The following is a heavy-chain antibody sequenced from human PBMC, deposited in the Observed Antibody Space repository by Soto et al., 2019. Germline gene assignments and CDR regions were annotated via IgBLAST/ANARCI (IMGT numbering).Heavy chain of an antibody. CDR1: GGSSSSSNW. V-gene: IGHV4-4*02. D-gene: IGHD3-22*01. J-gene: IGHJ4*02. CDR3: ASRHYYDSSGYS. CDR2: IYHSGST. Sequence: SETLSVTCPVSGGSSSSSNWWSFVRQPPGKGLEWIGEIYHSGSTNYNPSLKSRVTISVDKSKNQFSLKLSSVTAADTAVYYCASRHYYDSSGYSWGQGTLVTVSS.